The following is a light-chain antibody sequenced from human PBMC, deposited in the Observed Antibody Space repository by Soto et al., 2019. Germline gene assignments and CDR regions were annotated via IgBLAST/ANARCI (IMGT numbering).Light chain of an antibody. CDR3: QQYDSLWT. V-gene: IGKV1-5*03. CDR1: QSISNW. CDR2: KAS. J-gene: IGKJ1*01. Sequence: DIQMTQSPSTLSASVGDRVTITCRASQSISNWLAWYQQKPGKAPKLGIYKASTLQTGVPSRFSGSGSGTEFSLTISSLQPADFATYYCQQYDSLWTFGQGTKVEIK.